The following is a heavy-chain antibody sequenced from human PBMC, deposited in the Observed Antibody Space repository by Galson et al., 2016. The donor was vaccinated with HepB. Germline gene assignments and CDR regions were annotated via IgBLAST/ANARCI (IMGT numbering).Heavy chain of an antibody. J-gene: IGHJ5*02. Sequence: SLRLSCAASGFNFRSFDMSWVRQAPGKGLEWVSGITYVGVRYYAEPVKGRFTISRDDSSGQVFLEMHSLRGEDTALYYCAKHWARTHDLWGQGTLVTVSS. CDR2: ITYVGVR. CDR3: AKHWARTHDL. D-gene: IGHD3-16*01. CDR1: GFNFRSFD. V-gene: IGHV3-23*01.